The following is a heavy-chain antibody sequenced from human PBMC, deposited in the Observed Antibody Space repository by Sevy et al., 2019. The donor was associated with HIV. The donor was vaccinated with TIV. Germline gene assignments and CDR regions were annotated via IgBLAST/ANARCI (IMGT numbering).Heavy chain of an antibody. CDR1: GFTFSSYG. D-gene: IGHD6-6*01. CDR2: ISYDGSNK. V-gene: IGHV3-30*18. J-gene: IGHJ6*02. Sequence: GGSLRLSCAASGFTFSSYGMHWVRQAPGKGLEWVAVISYDGSNKYYADSVKGRFTIPRDNSKNTLYLQMNSLRAEDTAVYYCAKDRSSSWDYYYYYGMDVWGQGTTVTVSS. CDR3: AKDRSSSWDYYYYYGMDV.